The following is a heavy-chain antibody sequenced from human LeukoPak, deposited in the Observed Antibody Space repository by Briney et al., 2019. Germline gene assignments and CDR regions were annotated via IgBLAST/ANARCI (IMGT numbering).Heavy chain of an antibody. V-gene: IGHV3-30*02. J-gene: IGHJ4*02. CDR1: GLTFSSHG. CDR3: AKDLLLYYFDY. Sequence: PGGSLRLSCAASGLTFSSHGMHWVRQAPGKGLEWVAFIRYDGRNKYYADSVKGRFTISRDNSKNTLYLQMNSLRAEDTAVYYCAKDLLLYYFDYWGQGTLVTVSS. D-gene: IGHD3-10*01. CDR2: IRYDGRNK.